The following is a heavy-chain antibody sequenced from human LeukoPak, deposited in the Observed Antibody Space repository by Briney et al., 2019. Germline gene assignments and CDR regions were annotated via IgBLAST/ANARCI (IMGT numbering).Heavy chain of an antibody. CDR1: GGSISRHH. CDR3: AKQIGVP. CDR2: ISTSGST. V-gene: IGHV4-4*09. Sequence: SETLSLTCSVSGGSISRHHWSWIRQPPGQGLEWIGYISTSGSTSYNPSLRSRDSISVDTSKNQFSLKLTSVTAADTAVYYCAKQIGVPWGQGTLVTVSS. J-gene: IGHJ4*02. D-gene: IGHD3-16*01.